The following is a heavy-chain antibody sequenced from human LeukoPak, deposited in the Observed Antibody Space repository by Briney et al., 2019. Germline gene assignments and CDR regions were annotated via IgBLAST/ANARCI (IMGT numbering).Heavy chain of an antibody. Sequence: GGSLRLSCAASGFTFSSYWMSWVRQAPGKGLEWVANIKQDGSEKYYVDSVKGRFTISRDNAKNSLYLQMNSLRAEDTAVYYCARDTRGNYHGSGPLGYYYYGMDVWGQGTTVTVSS. J-gene: IGHJ6*02. CDR2: IKQDGSEK. D-gene: IGHD3-10*01. CDR3: ARDTRGNYHGSGPLGYYYYGMDV. V-gene: IGHV3-7*01. CDR1: GFTFSSYW.